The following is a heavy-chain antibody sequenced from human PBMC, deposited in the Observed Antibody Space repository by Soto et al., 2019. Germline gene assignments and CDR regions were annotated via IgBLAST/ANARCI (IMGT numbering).Heavy chain of an antibody. J-gene: IGHJ3*02. V-gene: IGHV3-7*01. CDR2: IKRDGSGG. CDR1: GFTFDNYW. D-gene: IGHD6-13*01. Sequence: QLVESGGGLVQPGGSLRLSCEASGFTFDNYWMTWVRQAPGKGLEWVANIKRDGSGGSYLDSVRGRFTVSRDNARNSLYLQMNSLRAEDTALYYCARDVSTGSSGWYFDAFDIWGQGTVVTVSS. CDR3: ARDVSTGSSGWYFDAFDI.